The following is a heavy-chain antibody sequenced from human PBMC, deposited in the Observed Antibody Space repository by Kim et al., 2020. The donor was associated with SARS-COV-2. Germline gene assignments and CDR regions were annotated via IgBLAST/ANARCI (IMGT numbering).Heavy chain of an antibody. Sequence: GGSLRLSCAASGFTFTNFAMSWVRQAPGKGLEWVSGISGTGVYTDYADSVKGRFTISRDNSDNTLYLQMNSLRAEDTAIYYCARSVRSVSGSFDYWGQGT. J-gene: IGHJ4*02. V-gene: IGHV3-23*01. CDR1: GFTFTNFA. D-gene: IGHD6-19*01. CDR3: ARSVRSVSGSFDY. CDR2: ISGTGVYT.